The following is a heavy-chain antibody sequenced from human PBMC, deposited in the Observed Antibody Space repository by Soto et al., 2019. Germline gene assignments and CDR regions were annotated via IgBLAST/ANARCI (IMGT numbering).Heavy chain of an antibody. CDR2: ISSSSSYI. Sequence: GGSLRLSCAASGFTFSSYSMNWVRQAPGKGLEWVSSISSSSSYIYYADSVKGRFTISRDNAKNSLYLQMNSLRAEDTAVYYCARDSYPGGTVIDYWGQGTLVTVSS. D-gene: IGHD4-4*01. J-gene: IGHJ4*02. V-gene: IGHV3-21*01. CDR3: ARDSYPGGTVIDY. CDR1: GFTFSSYS.